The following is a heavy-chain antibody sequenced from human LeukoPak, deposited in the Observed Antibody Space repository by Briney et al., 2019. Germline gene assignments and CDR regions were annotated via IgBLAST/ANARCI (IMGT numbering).Heavy chain of an antibody. CDR1: GGSISSSSYY. J-gene: IGHJ4*02. D-gene: IGHD5-18*01. CDR2: IYYSGST. V-gene: IGHV4-39*01. Sequence: PSETLSLTCTVSGGSISSSSYYWGWIRQPPGKGLEWIGSIYYSGSTYHKPSLKSRVTISVDTSKNQFSLKLSSVTAADTAVYYCARPVSFSYGSYYFDYWGQGTLVTVSS. CDR3: ARPVSFSYGSYYFDY.